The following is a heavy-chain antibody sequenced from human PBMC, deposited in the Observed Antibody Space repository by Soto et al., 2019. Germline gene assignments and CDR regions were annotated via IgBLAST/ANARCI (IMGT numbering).Heavy chain of an antibody. V-gene: IGHV1-2*02. D-gene: IGHD3-22*01. Sequence: GASVKVSCKVSGYPFTTYYIHWVRQAPGQGLEWMGWIDPRSGGTVYEQKFQGRVTMTRDTSISTVYMDLSGLTSDDTAVYYCARGRPAFLGYDSSGYWDYWGQGTLVTVSS. J-gene: IGHJ4*02. CDR2: IDPRSGGT. CDR1: GYPFTTYY. CDR3: ARGRPAFLGYDSSGYWDY.